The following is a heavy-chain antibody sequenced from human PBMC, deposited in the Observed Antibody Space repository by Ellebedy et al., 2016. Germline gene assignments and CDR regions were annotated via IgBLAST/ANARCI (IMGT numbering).Heavy chain of an antibody. Sequence: SETLSLTXAVYGGSFSGFYWSWIRQPPGKGFEWIGVINHSGSSNYNPSLKSRVNMSVDMSKNQFSLKLSSVTAADTAVYYCARVKPNYIRNWHALDYWGQGILVTVSS. CDR2: INHSGSS. CDR1: GGSFSGFY. V-gene: IGHV4-34*01. CDR3: ARVKPNYIRNWHALDY. J-gene: IGHJ4*02. D-gene: IGHD1-7*01.